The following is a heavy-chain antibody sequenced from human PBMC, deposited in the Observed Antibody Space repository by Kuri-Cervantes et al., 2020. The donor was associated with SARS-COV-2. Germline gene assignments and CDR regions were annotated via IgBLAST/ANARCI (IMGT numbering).Heavy chain of an antibody. CDR1: GFTFSSYA. D-gene: IGHD6-6*01. Sequence: GGSLRLSCAASGFTFSSYAMHWVRQAPGKGLEWVAVISYDGSNKYYADSVKGRFTISRDNSKNTLYLQMNSLRAEDTAVYYCAGQLGDLFDYWGQGTLVTVSS. CDR3: AGQLGDLFDY. CDR2: ISYDGSNK. V-gene: IGHV3-30*04. J-gene: IGHJ4*02.